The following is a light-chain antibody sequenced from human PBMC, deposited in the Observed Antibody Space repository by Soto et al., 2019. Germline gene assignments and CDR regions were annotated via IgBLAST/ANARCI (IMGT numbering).Light chain of an antibody. CDR2: DAS. V-gene: IGKV1-5*01. CDR3: QQYNSYST. Sequence: DIQMTQSPSTLSASVGDRVTITCRASQSISSWLAWYQQKPGKAPKLLIYDASSLESGVPSRFSGSGSGTEFTLTISSLKPDDFATYYGQQYNSYSTFGQGTKV. CDR1: QSISSW. J-gene: IGKJ1*01.